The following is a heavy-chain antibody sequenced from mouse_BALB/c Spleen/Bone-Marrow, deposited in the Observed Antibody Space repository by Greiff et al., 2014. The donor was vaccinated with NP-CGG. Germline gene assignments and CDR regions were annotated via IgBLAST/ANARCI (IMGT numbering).Heavy chain of an antibody. CDR3: ARNHRGYYFDY. CDR2: IWTGGST. Sequence: QVQLQQSGPGLVQPSQSLSITCTVSGFSLTTYGVHWVRQSPGKGLEWLGVIWTGGSTDYNAAFISRLSISKDNSKSQVFFEMNSLQANDTAIYYCARNHRGYYFDYWGQGPTLTVSS. J-gene: IGHJ2*01. V-gene: IGHV2-2*02. CDR1: GFSLTTYG. D-gene: IGHD3-1*01.